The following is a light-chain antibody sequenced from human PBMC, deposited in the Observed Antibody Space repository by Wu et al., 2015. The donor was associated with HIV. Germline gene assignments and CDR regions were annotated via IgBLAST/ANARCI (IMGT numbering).Light chain of an antibody. J-gene: IGKJ1*01. CDR1: QGISNF. V-gene: IGKV1-5*03. Sequence: DIQMTQSPSSLSASVGDRVTITCRASQGISNFLAWYQQKPGKAPKLLIYRASSLESGVPSRFSGSGSGTEFTLTISSLQPDDFAIYYCQQSNSNPWTFGQGTTVEIK. CDR2: RAS. CDR3: QQSNSNPWT.